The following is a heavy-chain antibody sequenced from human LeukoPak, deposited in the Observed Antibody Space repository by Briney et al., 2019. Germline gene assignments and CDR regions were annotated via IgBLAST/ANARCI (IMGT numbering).Heavy chain of an antibody. CDR2: ISYDGSNK. CDR3: AKGRLLDY. D-gene: IGHD2-15*01. Sequence: PGGSLRLSCAASGFTFSSYGMHWVRQAPGKGLEWVAVISYDGSNKYYADSVKGRFTISRDNSKNTLYLQMNSLRAEDTAVYYCAKGRLLDYWGQGTLVTVSS. J-gene: IGHJ4*02. V-gene: IGHV3-30*18. CDR1: GFTFSSYG.